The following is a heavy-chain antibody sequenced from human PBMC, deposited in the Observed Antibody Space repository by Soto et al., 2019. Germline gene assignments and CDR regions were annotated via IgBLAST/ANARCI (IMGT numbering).Heavy chain of an antibody. V-gene: IGHV1-18*01. Sequence: ASLKVSCKASGYTFTSYGISWVRQAPGQGLEWMGWISAYNGNTNYAQKLQGRVTITADESTSTAYMELSSLRSEDTAVYYCARDWGSMATSYYFDNGVKGTPVTVAS. D-gene: IGHD3-16*01. CDR2: ISAYNGNT. CDR3: ARDWGSMATSYYFDN. CDR1: GYTFTSYG. J-gene: IGHJ4*02.